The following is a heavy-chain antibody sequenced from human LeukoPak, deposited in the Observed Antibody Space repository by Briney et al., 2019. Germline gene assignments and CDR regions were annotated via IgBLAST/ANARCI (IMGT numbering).Heavy chain of an antibody. J-gene: IGHJ4*02. Sequence: GGSLRLSCAASGFTVSSYGMHWVRQAPGKGLEWVAVISYDGSNKYYADSVKGRFTISRDNSKNTLYLQMNSLRAEDTAVYYCAKDPRPSITMIEYYFDYWGQGTLVTVSS. CDR2: ISYDGSNK. V-gene: IGHV3-30*18. CDR3: AKDPRPSITMIEYYFDY. D-gene: IGHD3-22*01. CDR1: GFTVSSYG.